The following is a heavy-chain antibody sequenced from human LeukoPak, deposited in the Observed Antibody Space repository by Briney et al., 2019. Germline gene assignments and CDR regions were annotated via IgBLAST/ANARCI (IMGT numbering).Heavy chain of an antibody. CDR2: TYYRSKWYY. J-gene: IGHJ4*02. Sequence: SQTLSLTFAISGDSVSINSAAWNWIRQSPSRGLEWLGRTYYRSKWYYDYAVSVTSRITINPDTSKNQFSLQLSSVTPEDTAVYYCARVTGTMIDYWGQGTLVTVSS. V-gene: IGHV6-1*01. D-gene: IGHD1-1*01. CDR3: ARVTGTMIDY. CDR1: GDSVSINSAA.